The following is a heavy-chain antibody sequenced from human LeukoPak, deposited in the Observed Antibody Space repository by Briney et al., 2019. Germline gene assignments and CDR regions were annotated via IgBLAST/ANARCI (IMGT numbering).Heavy chain of an antibody. V-gene: IGHV3-30*02. Sequence: GGSLRLSCAASGFTFSSYGMHWVRQAPGKGLEWVAFIRYDGSNKYYADPVKGRFTISRDNAKNSLYLQMNSLRAEDTAVYYCATGGSVGYWGQGTLVTVSS. D-gene: IGHD2-15*01. CDR1: GFTFSSYG. CDR2: IRYDGSNK. CDR3: ATGGSVGY. J-gene: IGHJ4*02.